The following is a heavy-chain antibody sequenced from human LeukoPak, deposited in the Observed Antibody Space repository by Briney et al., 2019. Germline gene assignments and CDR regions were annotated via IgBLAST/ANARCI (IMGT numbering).Heavy chain of an antibody. J-gene: IGHJ1*01. Sequence: SVTVSCKASGGTFIRYAISWVRQAPGQGLEWMGGIIPIFGTANYAQKFQGRVTITADKSTSTAYMELSSLRSEDTAVYYCASHCSSTSCYAPAEYFQHWGQGTLVTVSS. CDR1: GGTFIRYA. D-gene: IGHD2-2*01. V-gene: IGHV1-69*06. CDR3: ASHCSSTSCYAPAEYFQH. CDR2: IIPIFGTA.